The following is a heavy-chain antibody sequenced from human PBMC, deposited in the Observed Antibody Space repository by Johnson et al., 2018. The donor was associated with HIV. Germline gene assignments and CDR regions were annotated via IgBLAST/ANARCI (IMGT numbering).Heavy chain of an antibody. CDR3: AKGPYSSSWYGVAFDI. CDR2: INWSGGDA. D-gene: IGHD6-13*01. CDR1: GFTVSSYD. Sequence: EVQLLESGGGLVHPGGSLRLSCAASGFTVSSYDMSWVRQVPGRGLEWVSGINWSGGDAGYVDSVKGRFTISRDNAKNSLYLQMNDLRVDDTALYYCAKGPYSSSWYGVAFDIWGQGTMVTVSS. V-gene: IGHV3-20*04. J-gene: IGHJ3*02.